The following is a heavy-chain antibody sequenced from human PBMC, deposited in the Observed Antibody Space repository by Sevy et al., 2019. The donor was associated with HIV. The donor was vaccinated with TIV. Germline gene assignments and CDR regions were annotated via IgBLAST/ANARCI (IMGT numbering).Heavy chain of an antibody. V-gene: IGHV1-46*01. CDR2: VNPSGGST. CDR3: ARTLGWQQSRWYLDY. D-gene: IGHD2-15*01. J-gene: IGHJ4*02. CDR1: GYTFTTYY. Sequence: ASVKVSCKASGYTFTTYYIHWVRQAPGQGLEWMGIVNPSGGSTTNSQKFHDRVTMTSDTSTDTVYMQLSSLKSEDTAVYYYARTLGWQQSRWYLDYWGQGTLVTVSS.